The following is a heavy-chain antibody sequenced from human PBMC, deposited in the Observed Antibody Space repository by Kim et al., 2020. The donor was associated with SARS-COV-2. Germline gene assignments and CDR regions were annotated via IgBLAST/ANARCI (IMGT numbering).Heavy chain of an antibody. CDR3: ALGGWLRLSWFDP. V-gene: IGHV1-69*01. J-gene: IGHJ5*02. Sequence: YPQRFQGRVTITADESTSTAYMELSSLRSEDTAVYYCALGGWLRLSWFDPWGQGTLVTVSS. D-gene: IGHD5-12*01.